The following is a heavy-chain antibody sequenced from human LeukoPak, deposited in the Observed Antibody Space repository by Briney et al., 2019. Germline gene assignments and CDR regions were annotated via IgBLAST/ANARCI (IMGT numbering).Heavy chain of an antibody. V-gene: IGHV4-59*01. CDR1: GGSISSYY. J-gene: IGHJ3*02. CDR2: IYYSGST. Sequence: SETLSLTCTVSGGSISSYYWSWIRQPPGKGLEWIGYIYYSGSTNYNPSLKSRVTISVDTSKNQFSLKLNSVTAADTAVYYCARVRSMPTVTTNAFDIWGQGTMVTVSS. D-gene: IGHD4-17*01. CDR3: ARVRSMPTVTTNAFDI.